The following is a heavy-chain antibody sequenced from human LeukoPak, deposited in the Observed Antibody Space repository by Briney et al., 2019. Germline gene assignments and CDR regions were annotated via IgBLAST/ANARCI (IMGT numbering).Heavy chain of an antibody. V-gene: IGHV4-34*01. CDR2: INHSGST. D-gene: IGHD3-10*01. CDR1: GGSFSGYY. Sequence: SETLSLTCAVYGGSFSGYYWSWIRQPPGKGLEWIGEINHSGSTNYNPSLKSRVTISVDTSKNQFSLKLSSVTAADTAVYYCARDRRYYGSGSYPRGWFDPWGQGTLVTVSS. CDR3: ARDRRYYGSGSYPRGWFDP. J-gene: IGHJ5*02.